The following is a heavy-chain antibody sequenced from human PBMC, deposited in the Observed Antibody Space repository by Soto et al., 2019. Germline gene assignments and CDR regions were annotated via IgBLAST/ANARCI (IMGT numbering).Heavy chain of an antibody. CDR3: AHLVLLWFGELSAEYFQH. Sequence: QITLKESGPTLVKPTQTLTLTCTFSGFSLSTSGVGVGWIRQPPGKALEWLALIYWDDGKRYSPSLKSRLTITKDXXKXQXXLTMTNVDPVDTATYYCAHLVLLWFGELSAEYFQHWGQGTLVTVSS. J-gene: IGHJ1*01. D-gene: IGHD3-10*01. CDR1: GFSLSTSGVG. V-gene: IGHV2-5*02. CDR2: IYWDDGK.